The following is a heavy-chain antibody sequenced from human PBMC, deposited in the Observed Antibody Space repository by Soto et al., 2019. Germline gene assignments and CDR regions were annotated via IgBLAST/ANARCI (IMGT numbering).Heavy chain of an antibody. V-gene: IGHV1-18*04. J-gene: IGHJ4*02. CDR2: ISGYNGNT. D-gene: IGHD3-22*01. CDR3: GTVDYYDSSGYDGY. CDR1: GYTFTIYG. Sequence: QVQLVQSGAEVKKPGASVKVSCKSSGYTFTIYGISWVRQAPGQGLEWMGWISGYNGNTDYAQNLQDRVTLTTDASASSVYMELRSLRSDDTAVYYCGTVDYYDSSGYDGYWGQGTLITVSS.